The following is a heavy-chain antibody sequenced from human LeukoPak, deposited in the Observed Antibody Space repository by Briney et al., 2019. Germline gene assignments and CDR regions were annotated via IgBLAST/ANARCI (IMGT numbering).Heavy chain of an antibody. V-gene: IGHV4-59*12. CDR3: AREDRYCSGGSCYS. Sequence: GSLRLSCAASGFTFSSYWMSWIRQPPGKGLEWIGYIYYSGSTNYNPSLKSRVTISVDTSKNQFSLKLNSVTAADTAVYYCAREDRYCSGGSCYSWGQGTLVTVSS. CDR2: IYYSGST. CDR1: GFTFSSYW. D-gene: IGHD2-15*01. J-gene: IGHJ4*02.